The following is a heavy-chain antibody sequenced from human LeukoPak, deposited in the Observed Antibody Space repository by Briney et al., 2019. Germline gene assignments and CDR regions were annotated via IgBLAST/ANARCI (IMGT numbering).Heavy chain of an antibody. J-gene: IGHJ5*02. CDR1: GGSISSSNW. Sequence: SETLSLTCAVSGGSISSSNWWSWARPSPGKGLEWIGEIHQSGGTNYNPSLKSRVTILVDKSKNQISLKLTSVTAADTAVYYCARCGIAAAGRFDPWGQGTLVTVSS. D-gene: IGHD6-13*01. V-gene: IGHV4-4*02. CDR2: IHQSGGT. CDR3: ARCGIAAAGRFDP.